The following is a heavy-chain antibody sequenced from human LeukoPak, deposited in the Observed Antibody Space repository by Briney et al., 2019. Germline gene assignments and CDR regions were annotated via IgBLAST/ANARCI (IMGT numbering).Heavy chain of an antibody. V-gene: IGHV1-18*01. D-gene: IGHD2-15*01. J-gene: IGHJ6*03. CDR1: GYTFTNYG. Sequence: GASVQVSCKASGYTFTNYGIYWARQAPGQGLEWVAWISAYNGNTNYAQKLQGRVTVTTDTSTSTAYMELRSLRSDDTAIYYCARAEGVVVAAHIDVWGKGTTVTVSS. CDR2: ISAYNGNT. CDR3: ARAEGVVVAAHIDV.